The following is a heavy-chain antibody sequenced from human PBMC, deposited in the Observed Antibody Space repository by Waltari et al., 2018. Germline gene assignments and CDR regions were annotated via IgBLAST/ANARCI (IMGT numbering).Heavy chain of an antibody. V-gene: IGHV4-59*01. CDR2: IYYSGST. CDR1: GGSISSYY. D-gene: IGHD4-4*01. J-gene: IGHJ4*02. CDR3: ASYSNYVGGDY. Sequence: QVQLQESGPGLVKPSETLSLTCTVSGGSISSYYWSWIRQPPGKGLEWIGYIYYSGSTNYNPSLKSRVTISVDTSKNQFSLKLSSVTAADTAVYYCASYSNYVGGDYWGQGTLVTVSS.